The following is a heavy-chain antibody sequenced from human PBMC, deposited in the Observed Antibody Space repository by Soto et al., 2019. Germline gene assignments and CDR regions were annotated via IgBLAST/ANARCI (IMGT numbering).Heavy chain of an antibody. CDR1: GCSISSYY. CDR3: ARSDGRY. Sequence: SATLSLTCTVSGCSISSYYWSWIRQPPGKGLEWIGYIYYSGSTNYNPSLKSRVTISVDTSKNQFSLKLSSVTAADTAVYYCARSDGRYWGQGTLVTVS. CDR2: IYYSGST. V-gene: IGHV4-59*01. J-gene: IGHJ4*02.